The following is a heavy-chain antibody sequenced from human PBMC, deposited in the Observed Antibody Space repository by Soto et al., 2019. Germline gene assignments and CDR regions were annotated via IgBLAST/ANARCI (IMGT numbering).Heavy chain of an antibody. D-gene: IGHD3-10*01. J-gene: IGHJ4*02. CDR1: GSTFSSYA. CDR2: ISGSGGST. Sequence: HPGGSLRLSCAASGSTFSSYAMSWVRQAPGKGLEWVSAISGSGGSTYYADSVKGRLTISRDNSKNTLYLQMNSLRAEDTAVYYCANLLLWGGRAFDYWGQGTLVNVSS. CDR3: ANLLLWGGRAFDY. V-gene: IGHV3-23*01.